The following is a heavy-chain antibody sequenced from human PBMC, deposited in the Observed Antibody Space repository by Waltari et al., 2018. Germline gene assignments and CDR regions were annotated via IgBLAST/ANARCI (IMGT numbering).Heavy chain of an antibody. CDR1: AFIFTNYA. Sequence: EVQVLESGGGLVQPGGSLSLTCAASAFIFTNYAINWVRQAPGKGLEWVSGINGYGDKTYYADSVKGRFTLSRDNSRNTLSLQMNSLRAEDTAVYYCAKAHFYDTSGYIEHWGQGTLVTVSS. CDR2: INGYGDKT. V-gene: IGHV3-23*01. CDR3: AKAHFYDTSGYIEH. D-gene: IGHD3-22*01. J-gene: IGHJ5*02.